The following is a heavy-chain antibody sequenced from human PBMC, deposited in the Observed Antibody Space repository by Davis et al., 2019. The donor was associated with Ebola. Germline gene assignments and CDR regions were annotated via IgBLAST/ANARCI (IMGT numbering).Heavy chain of an antibody. J-gene: IGHJ6*02. D-gene: IGHD2-2*01. CDR3: ARVCCSSTSCWCYYYYGMDV. CDR1: GYTFTSYG. V-gene: IGHV1-18*01. Sequence: ASVKVSCKASGYTFTSYGISWVRQAPGQGLEWMGWISAYNGNTNYAQKLQGRVTMTTDTSTSTAYMELRSLRSDDTAVYYCARVCCSSTSCWCYYYYGMDVWGQGTTVTVSS. CDR2: ISAYNGNT.